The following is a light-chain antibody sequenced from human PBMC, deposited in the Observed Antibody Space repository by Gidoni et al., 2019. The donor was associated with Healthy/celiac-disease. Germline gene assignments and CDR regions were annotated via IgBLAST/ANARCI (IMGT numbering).Light chain of an antibody. CDR3: QQRSNWPPT. J-gene: IGKJ4*01. CDR2: DAS. Sequence: DIVLTQSPATLSLSPGERATLSCRASQSVSSYLAWYQQKPGQAPRLLIYDASNRATGIPARFSGSGSGTDFTLTISSLKPEDFAVYYCQQRSNWPPTFGGGTKVEIK. V-gene: IGKV3-11*01. CDR1: QSVSSY.